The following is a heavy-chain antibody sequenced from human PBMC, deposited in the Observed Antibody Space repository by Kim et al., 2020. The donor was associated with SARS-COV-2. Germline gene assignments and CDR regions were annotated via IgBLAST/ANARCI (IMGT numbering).Heavy chain of an antibody. D-gene: IGHD6-19*01. Sequence: QKFQERVTITRDMSTSTAYMELSSLRSEDTAVYYCAAEYSSGWYGSDYWGQGTLVTVSS. V-gene: IGHV1-58*01. J-gene: IGHJ4*02. CDR3: AAEYSSGWYGSDY.